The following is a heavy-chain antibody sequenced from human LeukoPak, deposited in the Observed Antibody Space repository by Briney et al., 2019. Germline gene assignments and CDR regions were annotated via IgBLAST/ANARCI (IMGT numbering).Heavy chain of an antibody. V-gene: IGHV1-46*01. CDR2: INPSGGST. CDR1: GYXFXSYF. J-gene: IGHJ4*02. CDR3: ARTAGRTFDY. D-gene: IGHD6-6*01. Sequence: KVSXXAXGYXFXSYFMHWVRQAPGQGLEWMGIINPSGGSTSYAQKFQGRVTMTRDTSTSTVYMELSSLRSEDTAVYYCARTAGRTFDYWGQGTLVTVSS.